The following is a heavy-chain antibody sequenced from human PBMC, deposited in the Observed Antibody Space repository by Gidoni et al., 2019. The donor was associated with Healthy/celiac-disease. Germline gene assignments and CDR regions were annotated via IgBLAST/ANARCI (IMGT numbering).Heavy chain of an antibody. J-gene: IGHJ4*02. CDR2: ISGSGGST. Sequence: EVQLLESGGGLVQPGGSLRLSCAASGFTFSSYAMSWVRQAPGKGLEWVSAISGSGGSTYYADSVKGRFTISRDNSKNTLYLQMNSLRAEDTAVYYCAKVVHGYSSGWYYFDYWGQGTLVTVSS. V-gene: IGHV3-23*01. D-gene: IGHD6-19*01. CDR1: GFTFSSYA. CDR3: AKVVHGYSSGWYYFDY.